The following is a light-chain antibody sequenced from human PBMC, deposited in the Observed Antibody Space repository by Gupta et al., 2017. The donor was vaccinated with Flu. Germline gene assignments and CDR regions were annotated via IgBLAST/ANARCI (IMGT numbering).Light chain of an antibody. Sequence: SALPQPASVSGSPGQSITISCTGTSSDIGTYNYVSWYQQHPGKAPKLMIYEVSNRPSGVSNRFSGSKSGNTASLTISGLQGEDDAEYYCASYIRSSNIAFGGGTKLTVL. CDR1: SSDIGTYNY. V-gene: IGLV2-14*01. CDR2: EVS. J-gene: IGLJ2*01. CDR3: ASYIRSSNIA.